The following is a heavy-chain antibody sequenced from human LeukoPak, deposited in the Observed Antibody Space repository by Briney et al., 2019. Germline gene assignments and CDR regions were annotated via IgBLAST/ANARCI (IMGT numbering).Heavy chain of an antibody. CDR1: GGXISSYY. D-gene: IGHD5-18*01. J-gene: IGHJ6*02. Sequence: SETLSLTCTVSGGXISSYYWSWIRQPPGKGLEWIAYIYYSGSTNYNPSLKSRVTISVDTSKNQFSLKLSSVTAADTAVYYCARTRGYSYGHWYYGMDVWGQGTTVTVSS. CDR3: ARTRGYSYGHWYYGMDV. CDR2: IYYSGST. V-gene: IGHV4-59*01.